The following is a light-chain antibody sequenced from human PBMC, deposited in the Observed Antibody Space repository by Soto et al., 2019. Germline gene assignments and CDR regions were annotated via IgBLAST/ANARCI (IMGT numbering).Light chain of an antibody. J-gene: IGKJ4*01. CDR1: QAINTY. Sequence: DIQLTQSPSVLSASVGDRVTITCRASQAINTYLAWYQHKPGKAPNLLIYAASTLESGVPSRFSGSGSVTEYTLAVTCLPTEDFAPYDCQHIDTFRVTFGGGTMVELK. CDR3: QHIDTFRVT. CDR2: AAS. V-gene: IGKV1-9*01.